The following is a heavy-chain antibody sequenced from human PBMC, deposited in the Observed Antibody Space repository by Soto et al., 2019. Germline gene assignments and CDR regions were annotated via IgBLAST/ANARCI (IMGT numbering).Heavy chain of an antibody. D-gene: IGHD2-2*01. V-gene: IGHV3-48*03. CDR3: ARGGGDIVVVPAAFYNWFDP. CDR1: GFTFSSYE. J-gene: IGHJ5*02. CDR2: ISSSGSTI. Sequence: EVQLVESGGGLVQPGGSLRLSCAASGFTFSSYEMNWVRQAPGKGLEWVSYISSSGSTIYYADSVKGRFTISRDNAKNSPYLQMNSLRAEDTAVYYCARGGGDIVVVPAAFYNWFDPWGQGTLVTVSS.